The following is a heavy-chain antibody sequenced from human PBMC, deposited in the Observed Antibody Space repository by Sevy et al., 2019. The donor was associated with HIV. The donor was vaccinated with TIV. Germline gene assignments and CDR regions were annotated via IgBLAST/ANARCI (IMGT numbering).Heavy chain of an antibody. D-gene: IGHD3-22*01. CDR1: RFTFSVYG. Sequence: GGSLRLSCAASRFTFSVYGMHWVRQAPGKGLEWLAVIWYDGSYKYYADSVKGRFTISRDNPNNTLYLQMNSLRAEDTAVYYCAKDNRPYDSSGYQDYWGQGTLVTVSS. V-gene: IGHV3-33*06. CDR2: IWYDGSYK. J-gene: IGHJ4*02. CDR3: AKDNRPYDSSGYQDY.